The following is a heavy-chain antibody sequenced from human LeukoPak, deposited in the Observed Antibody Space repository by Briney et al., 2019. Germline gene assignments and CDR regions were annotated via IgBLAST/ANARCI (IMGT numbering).Heavy chain of an antibody. J-gene: IGHJ5*02. CDR3: ARTGIAARPTVWFDP. CDR2: INSDGSST. Sequence: GGSLRLSCAASGFTFSSYWMHWVRQAPGKGLVWVSHINSDGSSTNYADSVKGRFTISRDNAKDTLYLQMNSLRAEDTAVYYCARTGIAARPTVWFDPWGQGTLVTVSS. V-gene: IGHV3-74*01. CDR1: GFTFSSYW. D-gene: IGHD6-6*01.